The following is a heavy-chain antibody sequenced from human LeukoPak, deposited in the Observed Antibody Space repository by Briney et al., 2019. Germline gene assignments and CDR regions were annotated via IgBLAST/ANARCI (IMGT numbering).Heavy chain of an antibody. CDR1: GFTFSSYA. Sequence: GGSLRLSCAASGFTFSSYAMSWVRQAPGKGLEWVSRINSDGSSTSYADSVKGRFTISRDNAKNTLYLQMNSLRAEDTAVYYCARAGPGYSSSWRFDYWGQGTLVTVSS. V-gene: IGHV3-74*01. D-gene: IGHD6-13*01. J-gene: IGHJ4*02. CDR3: ARAGPGYSSSWRFDY. CDR2: INSDGSST.